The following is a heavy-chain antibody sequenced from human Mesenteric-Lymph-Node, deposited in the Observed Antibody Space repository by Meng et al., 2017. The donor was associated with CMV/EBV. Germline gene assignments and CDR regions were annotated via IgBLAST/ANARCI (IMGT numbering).Heavy chain of an antibody. Sequence: YWSWIRQPPGKGLEWIGEINHSGSTNYNPSLKSRVTISVDTSKNQFSLKLSSVTAADTAVYYCARAKNRKTFLSEYGSGSYGSQYFDYWGQGTLVTVSS. D-gene: IGHD3-10*01. CDR1: Y. J-gene: IGHJ4*02. CDR3: ARAKNRKTFLSEYGSGSYGSQYFDY. V-gene: IGHV4-34*01. CDR2: INHSGST.